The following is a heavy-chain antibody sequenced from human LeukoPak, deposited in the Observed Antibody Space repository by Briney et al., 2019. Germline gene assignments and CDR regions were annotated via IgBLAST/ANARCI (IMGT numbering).Heavy chain of an antibody. V-gene: IGHV4-39*07. J-gene: IGHJ4*02. Sequence: SETLSLTCTVSGGSISSSSYYWGWIRQPPGKGLEWIGSIYYSGSTYYNPSLKSRVTISVDTSKNQFSLKLSSVTAADTAVYYCARAPPSIAAAPGYFDYWGQGTLVTVSS. CDR3: ARAPPSIAAAPGYFDY. CDR2: IYYSGST. D-gene: IGHD6-13*01. CDR1: GGSISSSSYY.